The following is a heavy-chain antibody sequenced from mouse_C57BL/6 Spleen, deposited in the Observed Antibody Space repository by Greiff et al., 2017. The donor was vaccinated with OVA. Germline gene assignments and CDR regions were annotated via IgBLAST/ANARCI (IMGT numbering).Heavy chain of an antibody. CDR1: GYTFTSYW. CDR2: IDPSDSYT. CDR3: AITTVVATPFAY. J-gene: IGHJ3*01. Sequence: VQLQQSGAELVKPGASVKLSCKASGYTFTSYWMQWVKQRPGQGLEWIGEIDPSDSYTNYNQKFKGKATLTVDTSSSTAYMQLSSLTSEDSAVYYCAITTVVATPFAYWGQGTLVTVSA. V-gene: IGHV1-50*01. D-gene: IGHD1-1*01.